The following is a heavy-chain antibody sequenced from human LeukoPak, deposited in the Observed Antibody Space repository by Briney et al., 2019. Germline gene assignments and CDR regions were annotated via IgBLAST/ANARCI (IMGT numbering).Heavy chain of an antibody. CDR1: GYTFNRYG. CDR2: ISPYNGNT. CDR3: ARDPCTGGSCHDAFDM. D-gene: IGHD2-15*01. V-gene: IGHV1-18*01. Sequence: ASVKVSCKASGYTFNRYGISWVRQAPGQGLEWMGWISPYNGNTNYAQRLQGRVTMTTDTSTSTAYMELRSLRSDDTAVYYCARDPCTGGSCHDAFDMWGQGTMVTVSS. J-gene: IGHJ3*02.